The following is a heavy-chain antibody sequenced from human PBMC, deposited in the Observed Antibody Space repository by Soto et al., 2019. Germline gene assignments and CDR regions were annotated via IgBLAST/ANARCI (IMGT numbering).Heavy chain of an antibody. J-gene: IGHJ6*03. CDR1: GFTFSSYA. CDR2: ISGSGGST. V-gene: IGHV3-23*01. CDR3: ATCPYDILTPDYYYYYMDV. D-gene: IGHD3-9*01. Sequence: GGSLRLSCAASGFTFSSYAMSWVRQAPGKGLEWVSAISGSGGSTYYADSVEGRFTISRDNSKNTLYLQMNSLRAEDTAVYYCATCPYDILTPDYYYYYMDVWGKGTTVTVSS.